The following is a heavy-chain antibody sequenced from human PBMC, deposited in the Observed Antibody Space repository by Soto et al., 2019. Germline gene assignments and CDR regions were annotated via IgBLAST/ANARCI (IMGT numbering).Heavy chain of an antibody. D-gene: IGHD3-16*01. J-gene: IGHJ5*02. V-gene: IGHV1-2*02. CDR3: ARGGGTTLAPLP. Sequence: GASVKVSCKASGYTFTGYFMHWVRQAPGEGLEWMGWINPNSGATKYAPKFQGRVTVTRDTSNRTAYLELSRLTSDDTAIYYCARGGGTTLAPLPWGQGTPVTVSS. CDR2: INPNSGAT. CDR1: GYTFTGYF.